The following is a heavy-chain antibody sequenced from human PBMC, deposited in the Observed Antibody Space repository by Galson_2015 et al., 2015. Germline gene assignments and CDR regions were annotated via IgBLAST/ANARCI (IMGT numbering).Heavy chain of an antibody. Sequence: SLRLSCAASGFTFSNYVMSWVRQAPGKGLEWVSTISGSGATTYYADSVKGRFTISRDNSKNTLFLQMNSLRAGDTAVYYCAKDRVCSSTTRCASGLDCWGQGTLVTVSS. CDR2: ISGSGATT. J-gene: IGHJ4*02. D-gene: IGHD1-26*01. CDR1: GFTFSNYV. V-gene: IGHV3-23*01. CDR3: AKDRVCSSTTRCASGLDC.